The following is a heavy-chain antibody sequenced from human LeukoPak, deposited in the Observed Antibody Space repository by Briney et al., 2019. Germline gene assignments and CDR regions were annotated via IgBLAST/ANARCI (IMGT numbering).Heavy chain of an antibody. CDR3: VTYNWEYETDY. CDR2: ISGSGVST. D-gene: IGHD1-20*01. J-gene: IGHJ4*02. V-gene: IGHV3-23*01. CDR1: GFTFSNYA. Sequence: PGGSLTLSCAATGFTFSNYAISWVRQAPGKGLEWVSTISGSGVSTYYADSVKGQFTISRDNSKNTLYLQMNSLRAEDTAVYYCVTYNWEYETDYWGQGTLVTVSS.